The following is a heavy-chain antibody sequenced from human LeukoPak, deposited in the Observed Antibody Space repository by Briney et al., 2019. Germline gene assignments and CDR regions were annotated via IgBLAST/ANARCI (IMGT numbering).Heavy chain of an antibody. CDR2: IYYSGST. CDR3: ARISPDYYDFWSGYSTGVDY. D-gene: IGHD3-3*01. Sequence: PLETLSLTCTVSGGSISSSSYYWGWIRQPPGKGLEWIGSIYYSGSTYYNPSLKSRVTISVDTSKNQFSLKLSSVTAADTAVYYCARISPDYYDFWSGYSTGVDYWGQGTLVTVSS. CDR1: GGSISSSSYY. J-gene: IGHJ4*02. V-gene: IGHV4-39*07.